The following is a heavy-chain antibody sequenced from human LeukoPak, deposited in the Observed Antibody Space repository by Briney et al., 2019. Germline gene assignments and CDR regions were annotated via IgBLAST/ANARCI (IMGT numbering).Heavy chain of an antibody. CDR1: GFTVSNNY. CDR3: ATVKGGYYFDY. Sequence: GGSLRLSCAASGFTVSNNYMSWVRQAPGKGLEWVSVIYSDDRTYYADSVKGRFTISRDNSKNTVYLQMNSLRAEDTAVYYCATVKGGYYFDYWGQGTLVTVCS. J-gene: IGHJ4*02. V-gene: IGHV3-66*01. CDR2: IYSDDRT. D-gene: IGHD6-13*01.